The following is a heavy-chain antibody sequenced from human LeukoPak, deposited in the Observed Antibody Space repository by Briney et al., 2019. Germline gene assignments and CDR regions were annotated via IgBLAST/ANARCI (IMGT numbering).Heavy chain of an antibody. J-gene: IGHJ6*02. D-gene: IGHD4-17*01. V-gene: IGHV3-30-3*01. CDR2: IAFDGSNA. Sequence: GGSLRLSCVASGFSFSSSWMTWVRQAPGKGLEWVAVIAFDGSNALYADSVKGRFTISRDISKSTLYLEMNSLKAEDSAIYYCSRGRYGDYSRSGYYYGMDVWGQGTTVTVSS. CDR3: SRGRYGDYSRSGYYYGMDV. CDR1: GFSFSSSW.